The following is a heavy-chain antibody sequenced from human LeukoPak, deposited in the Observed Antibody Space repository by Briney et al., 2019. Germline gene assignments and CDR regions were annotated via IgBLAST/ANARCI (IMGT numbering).Heavy chain of an antibody. CDR2: IYPGDSDA. CDR1: GYSFTTYW. CDR3: ARQYDRGIDYFHY. V-gene: IGHV5-51*01. Sequence: LGESLQISCRGSGYSFTTYWIGWVRQMPGKGLEWMGIIYPGDSDARYSPSFQGQVTISADKSINTAYLQWSSLKASDTAMYYCARQYDRGIDYFHYWGQGTLVTVSS. J-gene: IGHJ4*02. D-gene: IGHD3-10*02.